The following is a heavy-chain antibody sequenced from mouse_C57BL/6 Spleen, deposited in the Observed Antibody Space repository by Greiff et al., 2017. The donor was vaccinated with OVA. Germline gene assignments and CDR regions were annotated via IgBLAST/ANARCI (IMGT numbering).Heavy chain of an antibody. CDR3: ARWTAQASFYAMDY. Sequence: QVQLKQPGAELVMPGASVKLSCKASGYTFTSYWMHWVKQRPGQGLEWIGEIDPSDSYTNYNQKFKGKSTLTVDKSSSTAYMQLSSLTSEDSAVYYCARWTAQASFYAMDYWGQGTSVTVSS. CDR2: IDPSDSYT. D-gene: IGHD3-2*02. J-gene: IGHJ4*01. V-gene: IGHV1-69*01. CDR1: GYTFTSYW.